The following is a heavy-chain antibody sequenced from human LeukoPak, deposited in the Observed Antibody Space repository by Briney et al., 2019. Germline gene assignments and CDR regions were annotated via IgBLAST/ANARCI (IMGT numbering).Heavy chain of an antibody. CDR2: ISGSGGRT. CDR3: AKGRAYSSGWYFDY. J-gene: IGHJ4*02. Sequence: GGSLRLSCAASGFTFSSYNMSCVPRAPRKGREGGSAISGSGGRTYYADAVKGRFTISRDNSKNTLYRQMNSLRAEDTAVYYCAKGRAYSSGWYFDYWGQGTLVTVSS. D-gene: IGHD6-19*01. V-gene: IGHV3-23*01. CDR1: GFTFSSYN.